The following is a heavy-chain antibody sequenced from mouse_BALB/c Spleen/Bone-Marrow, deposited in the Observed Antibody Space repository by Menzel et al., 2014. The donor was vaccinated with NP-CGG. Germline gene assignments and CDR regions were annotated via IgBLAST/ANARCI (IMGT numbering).Heavy chain of an antibody. CDR2: ISSGGSYT. Sequence: EVKLVESGGGLVKPGGSLKLSCAASGLAFSSYDMSWVRQTPEKRLEWVATISSGGSYTYYPDSVKGRFTISRDNARNTLYLQMSSLRSEGTALYYCARPLTGAYFDYWGQGTTLTVSS. CDR1: GLAFSSYD. D-gene: IGHD4-1*01. V-gene: IGHV5-9*02. CDR3: ARPLTGAYFDY. J-gene: IGHJ2*01.